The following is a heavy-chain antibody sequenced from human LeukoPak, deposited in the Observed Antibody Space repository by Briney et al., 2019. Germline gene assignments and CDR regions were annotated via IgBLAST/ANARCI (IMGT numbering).Heavy chain of an antibody. CDR1: GFTFSNYA. V-gene: IGHV3-23*01. J-gene: IGHJ3*01. CDR2: ITSAGAP. D-gene: IGHD4-17*01. CDR3: ARDPNGDYIGAFEF. Sequence: PGGSLRLSCAASGFTFSNYAVMWVRQAPGQGLEWVSAITSAGAPRYADSVKGRITISRDNSKNTLYLQMNSLRAEDTAQYFCARDPNGDYIGAFEFWGQGTGVTVSS.